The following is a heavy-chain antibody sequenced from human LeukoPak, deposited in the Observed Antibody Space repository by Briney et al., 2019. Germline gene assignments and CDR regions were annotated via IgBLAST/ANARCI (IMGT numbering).Heavy chain of an antibody. CDR2: TFYGGST. CDR1: GYSIPNGFH. V-gene: IGHV4-38-2*02. CDR3: ARPLRGYSYGYGYFDY. D-gene: IGHD5-18*01. Sequence: SETLSFTCSVSGYSIPNGFHWGWIRQAPGKGLEWIGSTFYGGSTYYNPSLQSRVTISVDTSKNQFSLKLSSVTAADTAVYYCARPLRGYSYGYGYFDYWGQGTLVTVSS. J-gene: IGHJ4*02.